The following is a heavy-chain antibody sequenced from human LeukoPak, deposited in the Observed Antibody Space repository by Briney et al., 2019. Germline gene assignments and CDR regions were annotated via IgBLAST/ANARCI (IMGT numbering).Heavy chain of an antibody. Sequence: GASVKVSCKAFGYIFTNNYMHWVRQAPGQGLEWMGIINPSGGSTSYAQKFQGRVTMTRDMSTSTVYMELSSLRSEDTAVYYCARDPLGDSWFDPWGQGTLVTVSS. J-gene: IGHJ5*02. CDR3: ARDPLGDSWFDP. D-gene: IGHD3-16*01. CDR1: GYIFTNNY. CDR2: INPSGGST. V-gene: IGHV1-46*01.